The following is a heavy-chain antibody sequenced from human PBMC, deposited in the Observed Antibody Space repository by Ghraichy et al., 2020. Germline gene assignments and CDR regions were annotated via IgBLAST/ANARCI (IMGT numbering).Heavy chain of an antibody. CDR2: IKSKTDGGTT. J-gene: IGHJ3*02. CDR1: GFTFSNAW. V-gene: IGHV3-15*01. CDR3: TTQDIVVVVAATAEAFDI. D-gene: IGHD2-15*01. Sequence: GGSLRLSCAASGFTFSNAWMSWVRQAPGKGLEWVGRIKSKTDGGTTDYAAPVKGRFTISRDDSKNTLYLQMNSLKTEDTAVYYCTTQDIVVVVAATAEAFDIWGQGTMVTVSS.